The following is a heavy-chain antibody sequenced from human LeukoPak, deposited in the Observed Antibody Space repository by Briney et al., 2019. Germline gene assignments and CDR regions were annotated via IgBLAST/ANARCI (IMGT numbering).Heavy chain of an antibody. D-gene: IGHD1-26*01. V-gene: IGHV3-30-3*01. CDR3: ARMWELGYYFDY. CDR1: GFTFSSYA. CDR2: ISYDGSNK. J-gene: IGHJ4*02. Sequence: GGSLRLSCAASGFTFSSYAMHWVRQAPGKGLEWVAVISYDGSNKYYADSVKGRFTISRDNAKNSLYLQMNSLRAEDTAVYYCARMWELGYYFDYWGQGTLVTVSS.